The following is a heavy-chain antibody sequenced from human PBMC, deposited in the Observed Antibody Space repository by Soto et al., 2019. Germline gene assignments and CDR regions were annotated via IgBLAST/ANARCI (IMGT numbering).Heavy chain of an antibody. Sequence: PGGSLRLSCAASGFTFSTYGMHWVRQAPGKGLEWVAVISYDGSNEYYAESVKGRFTISRDNSKNTLYLQMNSLRAEDTAVYYCAKELEIWGQGTMVTVSS. CDR3: AKELEI. CDR1: GFTFSTYG. J-gene: IGHJ3*02. V-gene: IGHV3-30*18. D-gene: IGHD1-1*01. CDR2: ISYDGSNE.